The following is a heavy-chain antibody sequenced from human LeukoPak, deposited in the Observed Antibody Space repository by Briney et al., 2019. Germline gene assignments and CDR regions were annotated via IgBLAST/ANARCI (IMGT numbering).Heavy chain of an antibody. D-gene: IGHD4-23*01. CDR3: ARGDYGGNDNWFDP. CDR2: IYYSGST. J-gene: IGHJ5*02. V-gene: IGHV4-59*01. Sequence: SETLSLTCTVSGGSISSYYWSWIRQPPGKGLEWIGYIYYSGSTNYNPSLKSRVTISVDTSKNQFSLKLSSVTAADTAVYYCARGDYGGNDNWFDPWGQGTLVTVSS. CDR1: GGSISSYY.